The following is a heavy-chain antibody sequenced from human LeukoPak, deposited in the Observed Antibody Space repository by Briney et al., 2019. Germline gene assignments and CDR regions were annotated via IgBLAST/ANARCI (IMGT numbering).Heavy chain of an antibody. CDR2: IYSGGST. Sequence: GGSLRLSCAASGFTVSSNYMSWVRQAPGKGLEWVSVIYSGGSTYYADSVKGRFTISRDNSKNTLYLQMNSLRAEDMAVYYCARDSMVVAATNYYYYGMDVWGQGTTVTVSS. J-gene: IGHJ6*02. CDR1: GFTVSSNY. D-gene: IGHD2-15*01. V-gene: IGHV3-53*01. CDR3: ARDSMVVAATNYYYYGMDV.